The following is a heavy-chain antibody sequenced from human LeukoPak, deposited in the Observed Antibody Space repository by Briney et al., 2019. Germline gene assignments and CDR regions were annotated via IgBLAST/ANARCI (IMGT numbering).Heavy chain of an antibody. J-gene: IGHJ4*02. CDR3: SRVSPRLNLIDYFDY. Sequence: PGGSLRLSCAASGFTVSSNYMSWVRQAPGKGLEWVSVVYNSGTTYYSDSVKGRFTISRDNSKNTLYLQMNSLRAEDTAVYYCSRVSPRLNLIDYFDYWGQGTLVTVSS. D-gene: IGHD2-21*01. CDR1: GFTVSSNY. V-gene: IGHV3-66*02. CDR2: VYNSGTT.